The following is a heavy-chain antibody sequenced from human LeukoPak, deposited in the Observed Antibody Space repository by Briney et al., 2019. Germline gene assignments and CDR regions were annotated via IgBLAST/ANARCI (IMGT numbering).Heavy chain of an antibody. J-gene: IGHJ6*01. V-gene: IGHV1-2*02. CDR1: GYTFRGYC. D-gene: IGHD6-13*01. CDR2: INPNSGGT. CDR3: ASTSSSWTSPYGKAV. Sequence: ASVKVPGKDSGYTFRGYCMHWLRQAPGQGLEWMGWINPNSGGTNYAQKFQGRVTMTRDTSISTAYMELSRLRSDDTAVYYCASTSSSWTSPYGKAVGGQGTTVTVSS.